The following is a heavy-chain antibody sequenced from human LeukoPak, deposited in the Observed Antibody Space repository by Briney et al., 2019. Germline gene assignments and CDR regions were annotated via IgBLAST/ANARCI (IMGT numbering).Heavy chain of an antibody. D-gene: IGHD2-2*02. CDR1: GFTFNNCA. V-gene: IGHV3-64*01. CDR2: NSSHGGST. J-gene: IGHJ1*01. CDR3: ARGVPAAIGYFQH. Sequence: GGSLRLSCAASGFTFNNCAMHWVRQAPGKGLEYVSDNSSHGGSTYYANSVKGRFTFSRDKSKNTQYLQMGSLRAEDMAVYYCARGVPAAIGYFQHWGQGTLVTVSS.